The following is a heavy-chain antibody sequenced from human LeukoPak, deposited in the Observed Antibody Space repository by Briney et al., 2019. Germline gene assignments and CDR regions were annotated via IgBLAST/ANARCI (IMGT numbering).Heavy chain of an antibody. J-gene: IGHJ3*02. CDR1: GFTFTSYG. CDR3: ARDPTSSWETAFDI. Sequence: GGSLRLSCVVSGFTFTSYGVHWVRQAPGKGLEWVAFIRHDGSYKDYADSVKGRFTISRDNAKNSLYLQMNSLRAEDTAVYYCARDPTSSWETAFDIWGQGTMVTVSS. V-gene: IGHV3-30*02. D-gene: IGHD1-26*01. CDR2: IRHDGSYK.